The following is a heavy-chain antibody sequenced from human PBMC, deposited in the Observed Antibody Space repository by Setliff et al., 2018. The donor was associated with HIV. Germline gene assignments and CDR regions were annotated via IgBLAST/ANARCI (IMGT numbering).Heavy chain of an antibody. CDR3: ALDPGYRRDY. J-gene: IGHJ4*02. D-gene: IGHD5-12*01. CDR1: GGSISSYY. V-gene: IGHV4-4*08. Sequence: SETLSLTCTVSGGSISSYYWSWIRQPPGTGLEWIGYISSGSTNYNHSLKSRVTMSVDTSKNQFSLNLSSVTAADTAGDYCALDPGYRRDYWGQGTLVTVSS. CDR2: ISSGST.